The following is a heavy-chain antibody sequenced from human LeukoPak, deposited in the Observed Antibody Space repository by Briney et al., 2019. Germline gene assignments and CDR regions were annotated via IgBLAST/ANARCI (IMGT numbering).Heavy chain of an antibody. D-gene: IGHD6-13*01. CDR1: GFTFSSYA. CDR2: ISDGGGST. CDR3: ARRRGDSSSWSYFDY. Sequence: GGSLRLSCAASGFTFSSYAMSWVRRAPGKGLEWVSAISDGGGSTYYADSVKGRFTISRDNSKNTLYLQMNSLRAEDTAVYYCARRRGDSSSWSYFDYWGQGTLVTVSS. V-gene: IGHV3-23*01. J-gene: IGHJ4*02.